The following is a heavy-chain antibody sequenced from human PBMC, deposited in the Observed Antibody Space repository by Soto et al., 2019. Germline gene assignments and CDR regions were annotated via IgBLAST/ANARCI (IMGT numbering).Heavy chain of an antibody. D-gene: IGHD3-10*01. Sequence: QVQLVQSGAEVKKPGSSVKVSCKASGGIFSTYAISWLRQAHGQGLEWMGGIIPLFGTPNYAQRFQGRVTITADESTSTAYMELSRLRSEDTAVYYCARDRDDYGSGNYYNRIDFWGQGTLVNVSA. V-gene: IGHV1-69*01. CDR2: IIPLFGTP. CDR3: ARDRDDYGSGNYYNRIDF. J-gene: IGHJ4*02. CDR1: GGIFSTYA.